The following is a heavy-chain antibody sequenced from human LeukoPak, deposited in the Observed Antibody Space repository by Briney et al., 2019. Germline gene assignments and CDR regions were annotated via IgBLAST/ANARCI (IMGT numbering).Heavy chain of an antibody. J-gene: IGHJ4*02. CDR1: GGSVSSGDYY. CDR3: ARGLGSSWYGD. Sequence: SQTLSLTCTVSGGSVSSGDYYWTWIRQPPGKGLEWIGYIYYSGSSYYNPSLKSRLIISVDTSKNQFSLKLSSVTAADTAVYYCARGLGSSWYGDWGQGTLVTVSS. D-gene: IGHD6-13*01. V-gene: IGHV4-30-4*01. CDR2: IYYSGSS.